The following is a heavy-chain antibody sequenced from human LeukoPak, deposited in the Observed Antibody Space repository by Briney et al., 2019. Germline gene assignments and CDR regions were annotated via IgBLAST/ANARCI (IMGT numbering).Heavy chain of an antibody. D-gene: IGHD6-13*01. CDR1: GGSSSGYY. Sequence: SETLSLTGAVYGGSSSGYYWSWIRQPPGKGLEGMGESNHGGSTTYNPSPRRGVTISVDTSKNQFSPTLSSVTAADTAVYYWARGSRTIAAVYNWFDPWGQGTLVTVSS. V-gene: IGHV4-34*01. J-gene: IGHJ5*02. CDR3: ARGSRTIAAVYNWFDP. CDR2: SNHGGST.